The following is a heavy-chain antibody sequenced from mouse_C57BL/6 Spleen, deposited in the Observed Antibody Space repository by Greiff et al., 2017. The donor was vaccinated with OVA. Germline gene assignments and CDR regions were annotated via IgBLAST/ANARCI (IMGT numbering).Heavy chain of an antibody. D-gene: IGHD2-1*01. J-gene: IGHJ2*01. CDR1: GFNIQNTY. Sequence: VQLQQSVAELVRPGDSVKLSCTASGFNIQNTYMHWVKQRPEQGLEWIGRIDPANGNTKYAPKFQGKATITADPSSNTAYLQLSSLTSEDTAIYYGARREDYGNYALDYWGQGTTLTVAS. CDR2: IDPANGNT. V-gene: IGHV14-3*01. CDR3: ARREDYGNYALDY.